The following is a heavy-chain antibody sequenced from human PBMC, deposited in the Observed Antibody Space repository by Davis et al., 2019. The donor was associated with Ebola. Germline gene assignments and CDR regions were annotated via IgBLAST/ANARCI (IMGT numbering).Heavy chain of an antibody. CDR2: INRDGGRT. Sequence: HTSGSLSLSCAASGLTFSSYWMHWVRHAPGQGLVWVSRINRDGGRTTYADSVKGRFTISRDNAQNTLYLQMNSLRAEDTAVYYCASLRGVSSSPSWYFDYWGQGTLVTVSS. D-gene: IGHD6-6*01. J-gene: IGHJ4*02. CDR1: GLTFSSYW. CDR3: ASLRGVSSSPSWYFDY. V-gene: IGHV3-74*01.